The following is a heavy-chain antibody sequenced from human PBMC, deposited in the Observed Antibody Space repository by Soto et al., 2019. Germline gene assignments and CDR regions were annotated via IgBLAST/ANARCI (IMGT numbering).Heavy chain of an antibody. Sequence: QVQLVQSGAEVKKPGASVKVSCKASGYTFTSYGMSWLRQAPGQGLEWMGWISAYNGNTNYAQKFQGRVTMTTDTSXXTXSXXLRSLRSDDTAVYYCARDSLDCSGGTCYSVYYFDYWGQGTLVTVSS. CDR1: GYTFTSYG. D-gene: IGHD2-15*01. CDR2: ISAYNGNT. J-gene: IGHJ4*02. V-gene: IGHV1-18*01. CDR3: ARDSLDCSGGTCYSVYYFDY.